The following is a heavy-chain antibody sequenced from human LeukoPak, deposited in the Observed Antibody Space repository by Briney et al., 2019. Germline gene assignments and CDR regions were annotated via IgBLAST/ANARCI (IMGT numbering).Heavy chain of an antibody. J-gene: IGHJ5*02. CDR1: GYTFTGYY. D-gene: IGHD1-26*01. Sequence: ASVKVSCKASGYTFTGYYMHWVRQAPGQGLEWMGWINPNSGGTNYAQKFQGRVTMTRDTSISTAYMELSRLRSDDTAVYYCARARSPRRELTTKCSWFDPWGQGTLVTVSS. CDR2: INPNSGGT. CDR3: ARARSPRRELTTKCSWFDP. V-gene: IGHV1-2*02.